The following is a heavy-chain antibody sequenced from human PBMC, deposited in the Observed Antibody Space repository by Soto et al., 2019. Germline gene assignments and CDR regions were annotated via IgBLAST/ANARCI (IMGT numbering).Heavy chain of an antibody. CDR2: ISGRTGDT. CDR1: GLNFTNHP. V-gene: IGHV3-23*01. CDR3: GVQYDY. J-gene: IGHJ4*02. Sequence: GSLRLCCEASGLNFTNHPMIWVRQGPGKGLEWVAAISGRTGDTAYADSVRGRFTLSRDSSTYTMFLQMNSLRAEDTAVYYCGVQYDYWGQGTLVTVSS.